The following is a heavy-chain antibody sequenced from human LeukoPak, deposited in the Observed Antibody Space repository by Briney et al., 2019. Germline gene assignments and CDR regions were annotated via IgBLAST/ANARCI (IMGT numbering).Heavy chain of an antibody. V-gene: IGHV3-7*01. CDR2: ISEDGSNK. J-gene: IGHJ4*02. Sequence: GGSLRLSCAASGLTFRNYWMSWISRAAGKGLEWAAHISEDGSNKYYVESVKGRFTISRDNAKNSLYLQMNSLRVEDTAVYYCVSWSGKYYVTSEIPANSWSQGTLVTVSS. CDR3: VSWSGKYYVTSEIPANS. CDR1: GLTFRNYW. D-gene: IGHD3-10*02.